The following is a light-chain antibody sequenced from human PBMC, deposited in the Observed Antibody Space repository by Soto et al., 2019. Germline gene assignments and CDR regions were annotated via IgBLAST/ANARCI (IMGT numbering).Light chain of an antibody. CDR2: GTS. J-gene: IGKJ1*01. CDR1: RSVSDTL. Sequence: EIVLTQSPGTLSLSPGERATLSCRADRSVSDTLLTWFQQKPGQAPRLIIFGTSNRAPGIPERFSGSGSGTDFTLTSSRLEPDDFAVYYCQHYGDSSWTFGQGTKVEIK. V-gene: IGKV3-20*01. CDR3: QHYGDSSWT.